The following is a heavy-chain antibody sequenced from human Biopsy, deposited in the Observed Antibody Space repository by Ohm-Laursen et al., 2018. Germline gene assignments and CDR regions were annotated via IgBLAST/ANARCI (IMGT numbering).Heavy chain of an antibody. V-gene: IGHV3-21*01. D-gene: IGHD2-2*01. J-gene: IGHJ5*02. CDR2: IRSGGDYM. CDR3: ATEVVPAGIGGHWLDP. Sequence: GSLRLSCTASGFTLSYYSMTWVRQAPGKGLEWVSSIRSGGDYMFYADSVKGRFTISRDNSKNTLYLHMNSLRAEDTAVYYCATEVVPAGIGGHWLDPWGQGTLVTVSS. CDR1: GFTLSYYS.